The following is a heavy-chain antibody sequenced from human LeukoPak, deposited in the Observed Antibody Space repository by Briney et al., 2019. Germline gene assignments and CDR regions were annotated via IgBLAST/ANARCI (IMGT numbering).Heavy chain of an antibody. D-gene: IGHD2-2*01. CDR1: GFTFSSYS. Sequence: GGSLRLSCASSGFTFSSYSMNWVRQGPGKGLEWVSYISSSSSTIYYADSLKGRFTISRDDAENSLYLQMSSLRAEDTAVYYCARDSSVTAAPIDYWGQGTLVTVSS. CDR3: ARDSSVTAAPIDY. J-gene: IGHJ4*02. V-gene: IGHV3-48*01. CDR2: ISSSSSTI.